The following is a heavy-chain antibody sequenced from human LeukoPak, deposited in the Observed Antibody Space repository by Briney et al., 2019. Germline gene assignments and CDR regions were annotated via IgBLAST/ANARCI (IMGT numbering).Heavy chain of an antibody. CDR1: GGSISSYY. D-gene: IGHD5-12*01. J-gene: IGHJ3*02. CDR2: IYYSGST. Sequence: SETLSLTCTVSGGSISSYYWSWIRQPPGKGLEWIGHIYYSGSTNYNPSLKSRVTISVDTSKNQFSLKLSSVTAADTAVYYCARVGYDAFDIWGQGTMVTVSS. V-gene: IGHV4-59*01. CDR3: ARVGYDAFDI.